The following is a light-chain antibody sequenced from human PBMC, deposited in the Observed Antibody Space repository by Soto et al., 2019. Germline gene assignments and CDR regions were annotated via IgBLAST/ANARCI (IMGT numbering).Light chain of an antibody. CDR2: VNSDGSH. CDR1: SGHSRYA. J-gene: IGLJ2*01. Sequence: QLVLTQSPSASASLGASVKLTCTLSSGHSRYAIAWHQQQPEKGPRYLMKVNSDGSHSKGDGIPDRFSGSSSGPERYLTISSLQSEDEADYYCQTWGTGIQVFGGGTKLTVL. CDR3: QTWGTGIQV. V-gene: IGLV4-69*01.